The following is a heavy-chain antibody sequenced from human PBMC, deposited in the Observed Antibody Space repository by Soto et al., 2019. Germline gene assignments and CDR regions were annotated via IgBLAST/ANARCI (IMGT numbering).Heavy chain of an antibody. CDR3: ARVGDYIWGSYRLYYFDY. CDR2: ISAYNGNT. D-gene: IGHD3-16*02. CDR1: GYTFTSYG. V-gene: IGHV1-18*01. Sequence: QIQLVQSGAEVKKPGASVKVACKASGYTFTSYGISWVRQAPGQGLEWMGWISAYNGNTNYAQKLQGRVTMTTDTSTSTAYMELRSLRSDDTAVYYCARVGDYIWGSYRLYYFDYWGQGTLVTVSS. J-gene: IGHJ4*02.